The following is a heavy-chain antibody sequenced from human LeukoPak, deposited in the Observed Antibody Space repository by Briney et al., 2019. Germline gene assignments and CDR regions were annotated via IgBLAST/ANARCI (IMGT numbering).Heavy chain of an antibody. CDR3: ARDRLNWALTNFDY. Sequence: ASVTVSCKASGYTFTSYGISWVRQAPGQGLEWMGWISAYNGNTNYAQKLQGRVTMTTDTSTSTAYMELRSLRSDDTAVYYCARDRLNWALTNFDYWGQGTLVTVSS. J-gene: IGHJ4*02. D-gene: IGHD7-27*01. V-gene: IGHV1-18*01. CDR2: ISAYNGNT. CDR1: GYTFTSYG.